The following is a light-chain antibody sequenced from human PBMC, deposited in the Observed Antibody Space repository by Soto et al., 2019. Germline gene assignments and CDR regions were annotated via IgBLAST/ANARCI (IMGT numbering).Light chain of an antibody. Sequence: DIQMTQSPSTLSASIGDRVTITCRASQSIRSWLAWYQQKPGKAPKLLIYDASNLESGVPSRFSGSGSGTEFTLTISSLQPEDFGIYDCQQSYSTPITFGQGTRLEIK. CDR3: QQSYSTPIT. V-gene: IGKV1-5*01. CDR2: DAS. J-gene: IGKJ5*01. CDR1: QSIRSW.